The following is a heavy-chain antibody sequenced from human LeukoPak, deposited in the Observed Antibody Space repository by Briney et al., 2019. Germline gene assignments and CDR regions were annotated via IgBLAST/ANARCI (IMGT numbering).Heavy chain of an antibody. CDR3: VTDTSMGGLFDY. J-gene: IGHJ4*02. CDR1: GFTFSSYW. V-gene: IGHV3-74*01. Sequence: GGSLRLSCEASGFTFSSYWMHWVRQAPGKGLVWVSRIDTDGSTTTYADSVKGRFTISRDNAKNSLYLQMNSLRDEDTALYYCVTDTSMGGLFDYWGQGTLVTVSS. D-gene: IGHD5-18*01. CDR2: IDTDGSTT.